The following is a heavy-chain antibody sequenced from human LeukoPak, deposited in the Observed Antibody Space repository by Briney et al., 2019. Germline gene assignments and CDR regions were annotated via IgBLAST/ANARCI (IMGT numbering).Heavy chain of an antibody. Sequence: SVKVSCKASGGTFSSYAISWVRQAPGQGLEWMGGIIPIFGTANYAQKFQGRVTITADESTSTAYMELSSLRSEDTAVYYCARGFRHDFWSGYYNWGQGTLVTVSS. V-gene: IGHV1-69*13. J-gene: IGHJ4*02. CDR2: IIPIFGTA. CDR1: GGTFSSYA. D-gene: IGHD3-3*01. CDR3: ARGFRHDFWSGYYN.